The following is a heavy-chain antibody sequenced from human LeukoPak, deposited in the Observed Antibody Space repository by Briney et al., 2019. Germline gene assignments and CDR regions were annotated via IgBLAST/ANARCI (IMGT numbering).Heavy chain of an antibody. D-gene: IGHD1-7*01. Sequence: AGSLRLSCAASGSTFSSYSMNWVRQAPGKGLEWVSSISSSSSYIYYADSVKGRFTISRDNAKNSLYLQMNSLRAEDTAVYYCARGKTGTPDWFDPWGQGTLVTVSS. V-gene: IGHV3-21*01. CDR3: ARGKTGTPDWFDP. J-gene: IGHJ5*02. CDR2: ISSSSSYI. CDR1: GSTFSSYS.